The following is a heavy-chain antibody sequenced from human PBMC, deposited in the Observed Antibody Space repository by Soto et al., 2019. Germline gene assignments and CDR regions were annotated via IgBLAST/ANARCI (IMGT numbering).Heavy chain of an antibody. D-gene: IGHD3-22*01. V-gene: IGHV4-34*01. CDR3: ARGYYDSSGSLDY. Sequence: SETLSLTCAVYGGSFSGYYWSWIRQPPGKGLEWIGEINHSGSTNYNPSLKSRVTISVDTSKNQFSLKLSSVTAADTAVYYCARGYYDSSGSLDYWGQGTWSPSPQ. J-gene: IGHJ4*02. CDR2: INHSGST. CDR1: GGSFSGYY.